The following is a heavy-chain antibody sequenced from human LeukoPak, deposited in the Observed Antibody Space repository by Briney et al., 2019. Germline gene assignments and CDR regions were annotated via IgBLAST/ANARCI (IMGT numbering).Heavy chain of an antibody. J-gene: IGHJ3*02. CDR1: GFTFSSYS. CDR2: ISSGSSYI. CDR3: ARVVGRRIAAAGTRGAFDI. Sequence: PGGSLRLSCAASGFTFSSYSMNWVRQAPGKGLEWVSSISSGSSYIYYADSVKGRFTISRDNAKNSLYLQMNSLRAEDTAVYYCARVVGRRIAAAGTRGAFDIWGQGTMVTVSS. D-gene: IGHD6-13*01. V-gene: IGHV3-21*01.